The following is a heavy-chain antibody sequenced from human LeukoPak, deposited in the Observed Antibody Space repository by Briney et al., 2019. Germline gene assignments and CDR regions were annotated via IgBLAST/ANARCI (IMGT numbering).Heavy chain of an antibody. V-gene: IGHV3-30*18. CDR3: AKLPMTTVTTSDY. CDR2: ISYDGSNK. J-gene: IGHJ4*02. Sequence: PGRSLRLSCAASGFTFSSYGMHWVRQAPGKGLEWVAVISYDGSNKYYADSVKGRFTISRDNSKNTLYLQMNSLRAEDTAVYYCAKLPMTTVTTSDYWGQGTQVTVSS. D-gene: IGHD4-17*01. CDR1: GFTFSSYG.